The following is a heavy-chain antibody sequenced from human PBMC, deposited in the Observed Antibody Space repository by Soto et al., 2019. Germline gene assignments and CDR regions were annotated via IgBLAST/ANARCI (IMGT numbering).Heavy chain of an antibody. D-gene: IGHD5-12*01. CDR2: INAGNGDT. J-gene: IGHJ4*02. CDR3: ASAISGYVT. V-gene: IGHV1-3*01. CDR1: GINYNTYA. Sequence: QVQLVQSGAEMKKPGASVKLSCKTSGINYNTYAIHWVRQAPGQGLEWMGWINAGNGDTRYSQNFQGRVTLTRDTSASTVYMDLDSLKSEDTGVYSCASAISGYVTWGQGTLVTVSS.